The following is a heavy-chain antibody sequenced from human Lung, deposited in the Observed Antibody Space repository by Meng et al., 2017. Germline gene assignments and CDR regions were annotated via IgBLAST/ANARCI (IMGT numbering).Heavy chain of an antibody. CDR1: GFTFSNYS. D-gene: IGHD2-15*01. V-gene: IGHV3-21*01. J-gene: IGHJ4*02. CDR3: ARFETVGVATGDF. Sequence: EVQLVESGGGLVTPWASLRLSCAACGFTFSNYSMNWVRQAPGKGLEWVSSISSDSRYIFYADSVKGRFTISRDNAKNSLYLQMNSLSPEDTAVFYCARFETVGVATGDFWGQGTLVTVSS. CDR2: ISSDSRYI.